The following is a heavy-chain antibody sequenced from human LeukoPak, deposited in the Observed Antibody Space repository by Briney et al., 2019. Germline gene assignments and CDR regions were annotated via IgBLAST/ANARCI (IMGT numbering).Heavy chain of an antibody. CDR3: ARAVCSGGSCPFDY. J-gene: IGHJ4*02. Sequence: ASVKVSCKASGYTFTSYAMHWVRQAPGQRPGWMGWINAGNGNTKYSQKFQGRVTITRDTSASTAYMELSSLRSEDTAVYYCARAVCSGGSCPFDYWGQGTLVTVSS. CDR2: INAGNGNT. V-gene: IGHV1-3*01. D-gene: IGHD2-15*01. CDR1: GYTFTSYA.